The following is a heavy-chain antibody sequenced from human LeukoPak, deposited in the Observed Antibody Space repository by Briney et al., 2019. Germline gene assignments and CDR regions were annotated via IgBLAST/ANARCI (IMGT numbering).Heavy chain of an antibody. Sequence: SETLSLTCTVSGYSISSGYYWGWIRQPPGKGLEWIGSIYHSGSTNYNPSLKSRVTISVDTSKNQFSLKLSSVTAADTAVYYCSESSSTRRTTAFDYWGQGTLVTVSS. CDR3: SESSSTRRTTAFDY. D-gene: IGHD5-18*01. CDR1: GYSISSGYY. V-gene: IGHV4-38-2*02. J-gene: IGHJ4*02. CDR2: IYHSGST.